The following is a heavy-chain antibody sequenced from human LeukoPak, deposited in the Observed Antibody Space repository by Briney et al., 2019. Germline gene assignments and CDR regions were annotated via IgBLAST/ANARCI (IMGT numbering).Heavy chain of an antibody. V-gene: IGHV4-59*01. J-gene: IGHJ4*02. CDR3: ARERGDTVTTPNYFDY. Sequence: SETLSLTCTVSGGSISSYYWSWIRQPPGKGLEWIGYIYYSGSTNYNPSLKSRVTISVDTSKNQFSLKLSSVTAADTAVYYCARERGDTVTTPNYFDYWGQGTLVTVSS. CDR1: GGSISSYY. CDR2: IYYSGST. D-gene: IGHD4-11*01.